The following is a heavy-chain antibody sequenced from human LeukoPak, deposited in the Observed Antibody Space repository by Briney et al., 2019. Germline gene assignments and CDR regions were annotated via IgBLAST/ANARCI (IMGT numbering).Heavy chain of an antibody. Sequence: ASVKVSCKASGYTFTNYYIHWVRQAPGQGLEWMGIINPSGGSTNFAQKFQGRVTMTTDTSTITVYMELRSLRSDDTAVYYCARAPDYYDSSGYLLDYWGQGTLVTVSS. CDR1: GYTFTNYY. CDR2: INPSGGST. J-gene: IGHJ4*02. D-gene: IGHD3-22*01. V-gene: IGHV1-46*01. CDR3: ARAPDYYDSSGYLLDY.